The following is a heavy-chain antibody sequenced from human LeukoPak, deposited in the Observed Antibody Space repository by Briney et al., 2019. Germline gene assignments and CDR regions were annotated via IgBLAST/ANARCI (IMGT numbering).Heavy chain of an antibody. D-gene: IGHD4-17*01. CDR1: GGSISSSSYY. CDR2: IYYSGST. J-gene: IGHJ3*02. CDR3: ARDPHLSLDYGDYVLGAFDI. V-gene: IGHV4-39*07. Sequence: SETLSLTCTVSGGSISSSSYYWGWIRQPPGKGLEWIATIYYSGSTYYNPSLKSRVTISVDTSKNQFSLKLSSVTAADTAVYYCARDPHLSLDYGDYVLGAFDIWGQGTMVTVSS.